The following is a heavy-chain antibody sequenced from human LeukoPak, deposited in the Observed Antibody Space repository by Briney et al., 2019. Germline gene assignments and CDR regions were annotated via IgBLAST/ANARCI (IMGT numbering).Heavy chain of an antibody. J-gene: IGHJ4*02. CDR2: INHSGST. CDR1: GGSFSGYY. D-gene: IGHD5-24*01. Sequence: SETLSLTCAVYGGSFSGYYWSWIRQPPGKGLEWIGEINHSGSTNYNPSLKSRVTISVGTSKNQFSLKLSSVTAADTAVYYCASRDGYNSNDYWGQGTLVTVSS. V-gene: IGHV4-34*01. CDR3: ASRDGYNSNDY.